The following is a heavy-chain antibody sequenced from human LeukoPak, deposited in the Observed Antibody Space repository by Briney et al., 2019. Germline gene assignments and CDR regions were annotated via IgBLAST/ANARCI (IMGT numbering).Heavy chain of an antibody. Sequence: PSETLSLTCSVSGGSISSGYYYWGWIRQPPGKGLEWIGSVFYSGSTSYNPSFKSRITMSVDTSKNQFSLQLTSVTAADTAVYYCARHNYDHDSSTSFPDYWGQGALVTVSS. J-gene: IGHJ4*02. CDR1: GGSISSGYYY. V-gene: IGHV4-39*01. D-gene: IGHD3-22*01. CDR3: ARHNYDHDSSTSFPDY. CDR2: VFYSGST.